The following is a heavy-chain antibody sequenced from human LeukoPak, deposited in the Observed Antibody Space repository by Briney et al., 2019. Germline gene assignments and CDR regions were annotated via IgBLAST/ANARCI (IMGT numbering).Heavy chain of an antibody. Sequence: ASVKVSCKASGYTFTYYGINWVRQAPGQGLEWMGWISPYNDNTSYAQKFQGRVTMTTDRSANTAYMELKSLTSDDTAVYYCARGPPGTLEVVNVFDIWGQGTLFTVSS. D-gene: IGHD2-21*01. CDR2: ISPYNDNT. J-gene: IGHJ3*02. CDR1: GYTFTYYG. V-gene: IGHV1-18*01. CDR3: ARGPPGTLEVVNVFDI.